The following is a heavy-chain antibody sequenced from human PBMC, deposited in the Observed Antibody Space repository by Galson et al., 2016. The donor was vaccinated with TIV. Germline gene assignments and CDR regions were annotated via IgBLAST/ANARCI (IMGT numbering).Heavy chain of an antibody. CDR1: GFTFSNYA. Sequence: SLRLSCAASGFTFSNYAMNWVRQGPGKGLEWVSVVSGSGGSTYYADSVKGRPTVSRDNSKNTLYLQMNSLRAEDTAIYYCAKDREMYIAATGASDSWGQGTPVTVSS. V-gene: IGHV3-23*01. J-gene: IGHJ5*01. CDR2: VSGSGGST. D-gene: IGHD6-13*01. CDR3: AKDREMYIAATGASDS.